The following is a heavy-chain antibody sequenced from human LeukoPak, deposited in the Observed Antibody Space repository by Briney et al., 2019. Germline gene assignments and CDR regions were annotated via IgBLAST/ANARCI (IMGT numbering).Heavy chain of an antibody. CDR2: IYYSGST. Sequence: SETLSLTCTVSGGSISSYYWSWIRQPPGKGLEWIGYIYYSGSTNYNPSLKSRVTISVDTSKNQFSLKLSSVTAADTAVHYCARTDLTGFDYWGQGTLVTVSS. J-gene: IGHJ4*02. V-gene: IGHV4-59*01. CDR1: GGSISSYY. CDR3: ARTDLTGFDY. D-gene: IGHD4/OR15-4a*01.